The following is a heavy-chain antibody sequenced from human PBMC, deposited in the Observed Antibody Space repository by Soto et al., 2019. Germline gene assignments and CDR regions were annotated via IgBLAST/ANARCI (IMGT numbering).Heavy chain of an antibody. CDR1: GGSISSGAYY. J-gene: IGHJ1*01. CDR3: AIYDSSGSRGFQH. CDR2: IYYSGST. D-gene: IGHD3-22*01. Sequence: SETLSLTCPVSGGSISSGAYYSSWIRQQPGKGLEWIGYIYYSGSTYYNPSLKSRVTISVDTSKNQFSLKLSSVTAADTAVYYCAIYDSSGSRGFQHWGQGTLVTVS. V-gene: IGHV4-31*03.